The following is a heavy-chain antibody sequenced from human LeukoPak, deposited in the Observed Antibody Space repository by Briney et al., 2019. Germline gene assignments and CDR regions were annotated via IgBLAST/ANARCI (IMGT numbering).Heavy chain of an antibody. D-gene: IGHD3-10*02. CDR2: INTGGRTI. CDR1: GFTFSSYE. CDR3: ARVGGGQGYVSDY. J-gene: IGHJ4*02. Sequence: GSLRLPCAASGFTFSSYEMNWVRQAPGKGLEWVSFINTGGRTIYYADSVKGRFTISRDNAKNSLYLQMNNLRAEDTAVYYCARVGGGQGYVSDYWGQGTLVTVSS. V-gene: IGHV3-48*03.